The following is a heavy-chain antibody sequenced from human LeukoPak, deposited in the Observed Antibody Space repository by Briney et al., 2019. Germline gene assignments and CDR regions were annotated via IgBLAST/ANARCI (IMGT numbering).Heavy chain of an antibody. CDR3: ARGRSITLLRGVAMSDGFDF. Sequence: GGSLRLSCAASGFTFSTYRMNWVRQAPGKGLEWVSFIDTTTNYIYYGASVKGRFTISRDNAKNSLYLQMNGLRAEDTAVYYCARGRSITLLRGVAMSDGFDFWGQGAMVTVSS. CDR2: IDTTTNYI. J-gene: IGHJ3*01. D-gene: IGHD3-10*01. CDR1: GFTFSTYR. V-gene: IGHV3-21*01.